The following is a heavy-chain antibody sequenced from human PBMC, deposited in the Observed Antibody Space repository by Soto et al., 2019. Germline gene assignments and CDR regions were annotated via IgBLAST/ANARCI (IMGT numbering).Heavy chain of an antibody. CDR1: GFTFDDYG. D-gene: IGHD6-13*01. Sequence: EVQLVESGGTLVQPGRSLRLSCAASGFTFDDYGMHWVRQGPGKGLEWGSGISWNSGSIGYADSVKGRFTISRDNAKNSLYLQMISLRPEDTALYYCAKDLTTAAAGTAFDIWGQGTMVAVSS. V-gene: IGHV3-9*01. CDR2: ISWNSGSI. CDR3: AKDLTTAAAGTAFDI. J-gene: IGHJ3*02.